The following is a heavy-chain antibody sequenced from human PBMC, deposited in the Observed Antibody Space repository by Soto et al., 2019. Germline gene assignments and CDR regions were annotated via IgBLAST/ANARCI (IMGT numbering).Heavy chain of an antibody. D-gene: IGHD3-22*01. CDR3: ARGLDYYDSSGYFTTYYFDF. Sequence: QVQLQESGPGPVKASETLSLTCTLSGGSTSGNYWSWIRQPAGKGLEWIGRIYSSGRTHYNPSLKSRVTMSVSTNHFSLKLNSVTAADTAVYYCARGLDYYDSSGYFTTYYFDFWGQGALVTVSS. CDR1: GGSTSGNY. J-gene: IGHJ4*02. CDR2: IYSSGRT. V-gene: IGHV4-4*07.